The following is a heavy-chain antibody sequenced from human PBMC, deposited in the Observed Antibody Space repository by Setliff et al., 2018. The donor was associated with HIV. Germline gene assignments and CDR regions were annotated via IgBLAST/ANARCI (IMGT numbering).Heavy chain of an antibody. CDR3: ARQFSNSFDY. V-gene: IGHV1-2*02. CDR1: AYSFTDYF. Sequence: GASVKVSCKASAYSFTDYFIHWVRQVPGQGLEWMGWISPNNAGTRIPRTFRGRVTMTRDTSINAAYLDLSGLTSDDTAVYYCARQFSNSFDYWGQGALVTVSS. D-gene: IGHD7-27*01. CDR2: ISPNNAGT. J-gene: IGHJ4*02.